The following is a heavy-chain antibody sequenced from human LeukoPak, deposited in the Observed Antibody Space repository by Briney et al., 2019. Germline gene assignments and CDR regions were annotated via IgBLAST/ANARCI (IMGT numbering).Heavy chain of an antibody. D-gene: IGHD5-18*01. J-gene: IGHJ4*02. CDR3: AKDQQLWLRLDFDY. Sequence: GGSLRLSCAASGFTFSSYAMSWVRQAPGKGLEWVSAISGSGGSTYYADSVRGRFTISRDNSKNTLYLQMNSLRAEDTAVYYCAKDQQLWLRLDFDYWGQGTLVTVSS. CDR1: GFTFSSYA. CDR2: ISGSGGST. V-gene: IGHV3-23*01.